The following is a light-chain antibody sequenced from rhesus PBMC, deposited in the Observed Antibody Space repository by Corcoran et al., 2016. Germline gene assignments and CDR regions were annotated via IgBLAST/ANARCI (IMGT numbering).Light chain of an antibody. V-gene: IGKV1-22*01. Sequence: DIQMTQSPSSLSASLGDTVTITCRASQTISSWFAWYPQKPGNAPNLLIYKASTLQGGVPSRFSGRGSRTDFTLTISSLQSEDFASYYCQQYGSSPLTFGGGTKGELK. CDR2: KAS. J-gene: IGKJ4*01. CDR3: QQYGSSPLT. CDR1: QTISSW.